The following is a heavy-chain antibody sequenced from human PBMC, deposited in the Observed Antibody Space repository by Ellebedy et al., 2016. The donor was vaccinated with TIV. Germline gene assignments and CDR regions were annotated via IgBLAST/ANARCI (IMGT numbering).Heavy chain of an antibody. CDR2: INHSGST. V-gene: IGHV4-34*01. J-gene: IGHJ6*02. CDR1: GGSFSDYY. CDR3: ARGRPRRHNYYYYYGMDV. Sequence: MPSETLSLTCAVYGGSFSDYYWSWIRQPPGKGLEWIGEINHSGSTNYNSSLKSRVTVSVDTSKNQFSLKLSAVTAADTAVYYCARGRPRRHNYYYYYGMDVWGQGTKVTVSS.